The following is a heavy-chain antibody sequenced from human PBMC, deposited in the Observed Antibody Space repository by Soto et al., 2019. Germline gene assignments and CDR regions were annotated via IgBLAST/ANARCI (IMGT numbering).Heavy chain of an antibody. D-gene: IGHD5-18*01. J-gene: IGHJ6*02. CDR3: ARGPVVDTAMVTDYYYYGMDV. Sequence: QVQLVQSGAEVKKPGSSVKVSCKASGGTFSSYAISWVRQAPGQGLEWMGGIIPIFGTANYAQKFQGRVTITADKSTSTAYMELSSLRSEDTAVYYCARGPVVDTAMVTDYYYYGMDVWDQGTTVTVSS. CDR2: IIPIFGTA. CDR1: GGTFSSYA. V-gene: IGHV1-69*06.